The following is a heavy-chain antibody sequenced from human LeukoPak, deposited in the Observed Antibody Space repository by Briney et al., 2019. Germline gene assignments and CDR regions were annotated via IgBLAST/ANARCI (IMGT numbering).Heavy chain of an antibody. V-gene: IGHV1-69*04. CDR2: IILILGIA. D-gene: IGHD3-10*01. J-gene: IGHJ5*02. CDR3: ARVDYGSGIGWFDP. CDR1: GGTFSSYA. Sequence: GGSLKVSCKASGGTFSSYAIRWVRQAPGQRLERMGGIILILGIANYAQKFQGRVTITADKSTSTAYMELSSLRAEDTAVYYCARVDYGSGIGWFDPWGQGTLVTVSS.